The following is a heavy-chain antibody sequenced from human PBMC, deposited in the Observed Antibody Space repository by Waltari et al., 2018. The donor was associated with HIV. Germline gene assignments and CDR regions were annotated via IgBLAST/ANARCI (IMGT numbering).Heavy chain of an antibody. CDR2: SSSSSSTI. CDR1: GFTFSSYS. V-gene: IGHV3-48*04. J-gene: IGHJ6*02. CDR3: ARDDYGMDV. Sequence: EVQLVESGGGLVQPGGSLRLFCAASGFTFSSYSMNWVPQAPGKGLEWGSYSSSSSSTIYYADSVKCRFTISRDNAKNSLYLQMNSLRAEDTAVYYCARDDYGMDVWGQGTTVTVSS.